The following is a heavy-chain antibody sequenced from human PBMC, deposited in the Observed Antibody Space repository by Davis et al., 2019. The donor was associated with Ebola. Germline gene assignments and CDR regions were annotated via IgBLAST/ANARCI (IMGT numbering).Heavy chain of an antibody. D-gene: IGHD5-18*01. J-gene: IGHJ4*02. CDR2: ISGSGGST. CDR1: GFTFSSYW. Sequence: PGGSLRLSCAASGFTFSSYWMSWVRQAPGKGLEWVSAISGSGGSTYYADSVKGRFTISRDNSKNTLYLQMNSLRAEDTAVYYCAKELQRGYSLGGIFGYWGQGTLVTVSS. CDR3: AKELQRGYSLGGIFGY. V-gene: IGHV3-23*01.